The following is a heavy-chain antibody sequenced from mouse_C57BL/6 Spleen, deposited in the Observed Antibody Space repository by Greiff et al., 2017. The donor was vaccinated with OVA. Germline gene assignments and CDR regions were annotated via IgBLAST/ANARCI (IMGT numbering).Heavy chain of an antibody. CDR1: GFTFSDYY. V-gene: IGHV5-12*01. CDR3: ARTDYSNCGGFAY. D-gene: IGHD2-5*01. J-gene: IGHJ3*01. CDR2: ISNGGGST. Sequence: EVQLVESGGGLVQPGGSLKLSCAASGFTFSDYYMYWVRQTPEKRLEWVAYISNGGGSTYYPDTVKGRFTISRDNAKNTLYLQMSRLKSEDTAMYYCARTDYSNCGGFAYWGKGTLVTVSA.